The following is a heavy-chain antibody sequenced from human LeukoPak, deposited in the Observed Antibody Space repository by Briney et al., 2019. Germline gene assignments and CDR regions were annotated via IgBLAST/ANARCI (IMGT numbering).Heavy chain of an antibody. D-gene: IGHD3-10*01. CDR1: GLNFNIYH. J-gene: IGHJ3*02. V-gene: IGHV3-23*01. Sequence: GGSLRLSCVASGLNFNIYHMTWVRQAPGEGLEWVSIITFSADTTYYADSVKGRFTISRDNSKNTLYLQMNSLRAEDTAVYYCAKKSQSRGRGAFDIWGQGTMVTVSS. CDR3: AKKSQSRGRGAFDI. CDR2: ITFSADTT.